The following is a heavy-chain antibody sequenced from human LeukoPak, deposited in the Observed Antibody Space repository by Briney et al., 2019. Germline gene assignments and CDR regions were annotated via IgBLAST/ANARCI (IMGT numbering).Heavy chain of an antibody. CDR2: IYYSGST. CDR3: ARGEWELRYAFDT. V-gene: IGHV4-59*01. J-gene: IGHJ3*02. D-gene: IGHD1-26*01. CDR1: GGSISSYY. Sequence: KPSETLSLTCTVSGGSISSYYWSWIRQPPGKGLEWIGYIYYSGSTNYNPSLKSRVTISVDTSKNQFSLKLSSVTAADTAVYYCARGEWELRYAFDTWGQGTMVTVSS.